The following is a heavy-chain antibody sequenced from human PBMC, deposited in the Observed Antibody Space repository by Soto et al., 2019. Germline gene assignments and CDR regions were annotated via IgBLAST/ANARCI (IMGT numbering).Heavy chain of an antibody. CDR1: GFTFSDHA. V-gene: IGHV3-23*01. Sequence: PGGSLRLSCAASGFTFSDHAMTWVRQAPGKGLQWVSTIDAGGGATWDADSVRGRFTISRDNSKNTLSLQMNNLRPEDTAVYYCAKDGHRQDWYYDMDVWGKGTTVTVSS. CDR2: IDAGGGAT. J-gene: IGHJ6*03. CDR3: AKDGHRQDWYYDMDV. D-gene: IGHD2-15*01.